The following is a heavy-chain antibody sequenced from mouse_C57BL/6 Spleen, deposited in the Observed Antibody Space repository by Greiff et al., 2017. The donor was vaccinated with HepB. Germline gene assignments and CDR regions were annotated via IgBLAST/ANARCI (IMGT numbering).Heavy chain of an antibody. V-gene: IGHV1-82*01. Sequence: QVQLQQSGPGLVKPGASVKISCKASGYAFSSSWMNWVKQRPGKGLEWIGQIYNGDGDTNYNGKFKGKATLAAYKTSSTAYMQLSSLTSEDSAVYLCARKDASSGVDYWGQGTTLTVSS. CDR2: IYNGDGDT. D-gene: IGHD1-1*01. CDR1: GYAFSSSW. CDR3: ARKDASSGVDY. J-gene: IGHJ2*01.